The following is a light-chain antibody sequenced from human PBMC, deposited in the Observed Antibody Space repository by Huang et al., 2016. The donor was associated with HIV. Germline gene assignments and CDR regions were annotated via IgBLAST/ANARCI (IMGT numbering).Light chain of an antibody. Sequence: DIVMTQSPLSLSVTPGEPASISCRSSQSLLHSNGYNYLDWYLQRPGQSPQILIYLGSYRASGVHDRFNGSESGADFTLKIRRVEAGDVGVYYCMQALQTPRTFGQGTKVEIK. CDR3: MQALQTPRT. J-gene: IGKJ1*01. CDR1: QSLLHSNGYNY. CDR2: LGS. V-gene: IGKV2-28*01.